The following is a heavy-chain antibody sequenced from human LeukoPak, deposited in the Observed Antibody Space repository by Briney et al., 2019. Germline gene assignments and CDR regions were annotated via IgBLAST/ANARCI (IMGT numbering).Heavy chain of an antibody. D-gene: IGHD4-17*01. Sequence: GASVKVSCKASGYAFTNYHMHWVRQAPGQGLEWMGWINPNSGGTNYAQKFQGRVTMTRDTSISTAHMELSRLRSDDTAVYYCASVGRYGDFFDYWGQGTLVTASS. V-gene: IGHV1-2*02. J-gene: IGHJ4*02. CDR3: ASVGRYGDFFDY. CDR2: INPNSGGT. CDR1: GYAFTNYH.